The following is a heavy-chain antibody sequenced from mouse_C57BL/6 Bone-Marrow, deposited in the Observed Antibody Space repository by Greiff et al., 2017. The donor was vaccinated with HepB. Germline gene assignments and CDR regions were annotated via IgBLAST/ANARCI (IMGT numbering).Heavy chain of an antibody. Sequence: EVQLQESGTVLARPGASVKMSCKTSGYTFTSYWMHWVKQRPGQGLEWIGAIYPGNSDTCYNQKFKGKAKLTAVTSASTAYMELSSLTNEDSAVYYCTRSRGSVRYFDYWGQGTTLTVSS. CDR2: IYPGNSDT. D-gene: IGHD1-1*01. J-gene: IGHJ2*01. V-gene: IGHV1-5*01. CDR3: TRSRGSVRYFDY. CDR1: GYTFTSYW.